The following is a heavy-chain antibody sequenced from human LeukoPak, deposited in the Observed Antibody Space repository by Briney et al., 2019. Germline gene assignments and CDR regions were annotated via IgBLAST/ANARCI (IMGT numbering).Heavy chain of an antibody. V-gene: IGHV4-59*01. CDR2: IYYSGST. J-gene: IGHJ4*02. CDR1: GGSISSYY. Sequence: SETLSLTCTVSGGSISSYYWSWIRQPPGKGLEWIGYIYYSGSTNYNPSLKSRVTISVDTSKNQFSLKPSSVTAADTAVYYCAKSVTPYYFDYWGQGTLVTVSS. CDR3: AKSVTPYYFDY. D-gene: IGHD4-17*01.